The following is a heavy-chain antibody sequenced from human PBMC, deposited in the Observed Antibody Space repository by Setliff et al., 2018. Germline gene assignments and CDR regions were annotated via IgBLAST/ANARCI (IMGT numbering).Heavy chain of an antibody. D-gene: IGHD1-1*01. Sequence: PGGSLRLSCAASGFTFSSYNMNWVRQAPGKGLEWVSYIGSSTSTIYYADSVKGRFTISRDNAKNSLYLRMSSLRAEDTAMYYCARGHTIGALLRHFDCWGQGTLVTVSS. CDR1: GFTFSSYN. CDR3: ARGHTIGALLRHFDC. J-gene: IGHJ4*02. CDR2: IGSSTSTI. V-gene: IGHV3-48*01.